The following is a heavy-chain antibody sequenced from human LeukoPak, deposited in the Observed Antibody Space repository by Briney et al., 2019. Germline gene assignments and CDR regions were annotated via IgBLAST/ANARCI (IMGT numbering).Heavy chain of an antibody. Sequence: GGSLRLSCAAPGFTFSSYAMSWVRQAPGKGLEWVSAISASGGSTYYADSVKGRFTISRDNSKNTLYLQMNSLRAEDTAVYYCAREIVVVVAATRYYYYGMDVWGQGTTVTVSS. CDR2: ISASGGST. D-gene: IGHD2-15*01. J-gene: IGHJ6*02. CDR3: AREIVVVVAATRYYYYGMDV. CDR1: GFTFSSYA. V-gene: IGHV3-23*01.